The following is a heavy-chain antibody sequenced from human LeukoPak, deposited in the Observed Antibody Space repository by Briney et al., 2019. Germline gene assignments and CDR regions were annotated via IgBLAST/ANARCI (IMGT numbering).Heavy chain of an antibody. V-gene: IGHV1-69*04. CDR3: ALIGDHAWFDP. J-gene: IGHJ5*02. D-gene: IGHD3-10*01. CDR1: GGTFSSYA. Sequence: SVKVSCKASGGTFSSYAISWVRQAPGQGLEWMGRIIPILGIANYAQKFQGRVTITADKSTSTAYMELSTLRSDDTAVYYCALIGDHAWFDPWGQGTLVTVSS. CDR2: IIPILGIA.